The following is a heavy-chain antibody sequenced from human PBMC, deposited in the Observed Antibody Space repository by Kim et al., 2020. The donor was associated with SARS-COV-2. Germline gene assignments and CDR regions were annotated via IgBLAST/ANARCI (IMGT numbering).Heavy chain of an antibody. CDR3: ARHRIVVVVAATPEDYGMDV. CDR2: IYPGDSDT. CDR1: GYSFTSYW. D-gene: IGHD2-15*01. V-gene: IGHV5-51*01. J-gene: IGHJ6*02. Sequence: GESLQISCKGSGYSFTSYWIGWVRQMPGKGLEWMGIIYPGDSDTRYSPSFQGQVTISADKSISTAYLQWSSLKASDTAMYYCARHRIVVVVAATPEDYGMDVWGQGTTVTVSS.